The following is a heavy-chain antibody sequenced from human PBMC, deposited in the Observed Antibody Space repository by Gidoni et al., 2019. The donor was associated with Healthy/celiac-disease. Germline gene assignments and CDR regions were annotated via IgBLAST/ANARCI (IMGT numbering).Heavy chain of an antibody. V-gene: IGHV3-30-3*01. CDR1: GFTFSTYA. J-gene: IGHJ3*02. D-gene: IGHD2-21*01. CDR3: ARVPGFYCGGDCGDAFDI. CDR2: ISYDGSNK. Sequence: QVQLVESGGGVVQPGRSLRLSCAASGFTFSTYALHWVRQAPGKGLEWVAVISYDGSNKYYADSVKGRFTISRDNSKNTLYLQMNSLRAEDTAVYYCARVPGFYCGGDCGDAFDIWGQGTMVTVSS.